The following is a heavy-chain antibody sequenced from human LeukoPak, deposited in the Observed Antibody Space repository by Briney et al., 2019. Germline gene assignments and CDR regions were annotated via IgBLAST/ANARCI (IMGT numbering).Heavy chain of an antibody. V-gene: IGHV3-48*01. CDR2: ISSSSSVI. D-gene: IGHD3-16*01. Sequence: GGSLRLSCAASGFTFNSYSMSWVRQAPGKGLEWVSYISSSSSVISYGDSVRGQFTISRDNAKKSVYLQMNSLRAEDTAVYYCASPQYTYGDPPRYWGQGTLVTVSS. CDR3: ASPQYTYGDPPRY. J-gene: IGHJ4*02. CDR1: GFTFNSYS.